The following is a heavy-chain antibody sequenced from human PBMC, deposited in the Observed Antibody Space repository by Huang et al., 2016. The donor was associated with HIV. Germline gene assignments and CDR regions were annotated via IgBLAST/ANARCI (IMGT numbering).Heavy chain of an antibody. CDR1: GFTFSTYG. CDR2: ISYDGSEK. CDR3: VKDQGHTFMVRYHFDF. D-gene: IGHD3-10*01. Sequence: QVQLVESGGGVVQPGRSLRLSCAASGFTFSTYGMHWVRQDPGKGLEWVTVISYDGSEKYYADSGKGRFTSSRDNSNNTLYLQMNSRRADDTAVYYCVKDQGHTFMVRYHFDFWGQGTLVTVSS. V-gene: IGHV3-30*18. J-gene: IGHJ4*02.